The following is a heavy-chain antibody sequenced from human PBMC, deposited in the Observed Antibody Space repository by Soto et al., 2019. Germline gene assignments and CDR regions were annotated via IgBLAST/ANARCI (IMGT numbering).Heavy chain of an antibody. CDR1: GGSISSYY. Sequence: SETLSLTCTVSGGSISSYYWSWIRQPPGKGLEWIGYIYYSGSTNYNPSLKSRVTISVDTSKNQFSLKLSSVTAADTAVYYCARGGYSSSWYYGGFDYWGQGTPVTVSS. J-gene: IGHJ4*02. CDR3: ARGGYSSSWYYGGFDY. V-gene: IGHV4-59*01. CDR2: IYYSGST. D-gene: IGHD6-13*01.